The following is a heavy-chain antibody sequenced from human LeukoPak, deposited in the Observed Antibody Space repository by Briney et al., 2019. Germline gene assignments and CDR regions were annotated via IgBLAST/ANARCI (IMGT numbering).Heavy chain of an antibody. Sequence: GGSLRLSCAASGFTFSSYGMHWVRQAPGKGLEWVAVISYDGSNKYYADSVKGRFSISRDNSKNTLYLQMNSLRAEDTAVYYCAKDYGYADYWGQGTLVTVSS. CDR2: ISYDGSNK. D-gene: IGHD5-12*01. J-gene: IGHJ4*02. V-gene: IGHV3-30*18. CDR1: GFTFSSYG. CDR3: AKDYGYADY.